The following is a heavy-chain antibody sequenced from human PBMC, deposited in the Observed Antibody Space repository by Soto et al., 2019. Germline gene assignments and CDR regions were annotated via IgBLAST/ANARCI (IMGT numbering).Heavy chain of an antibody. CDR2: LNWNSRNI. V-gene: IGHV3-9*01. CDR1: GFTFHDYA. CDR3: AKDGGSNSGWGFDS. D-gene: IGHD3-10*01. Sequence: EVQLVESGGALVQPGRSLRLSCAASGFTFHDYAMHWVRQAPGKGLEWVSGLNWNSRNIDYADSVKGRLSFSRDDAKNSLYLEMNRLRVDDTALYYCAKDGGSNSGWGFDSWGQGTLVTVSS. J-gene: IGHJ4*02.